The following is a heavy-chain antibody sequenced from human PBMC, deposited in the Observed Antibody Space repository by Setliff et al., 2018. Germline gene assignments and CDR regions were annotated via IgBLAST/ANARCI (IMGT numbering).Heavy chain of an antibody. Sequence: SETLSLTCTVSGGSIGSDSHYWAWVRQPAGKGLELIGQIYSNGRTYYNPSLKSRLTISLDTSKNQFSLRLNSMTAADTAVYYCARGITSGGYWGQRFLYLDVWGRGTTVTVSS. D-gene: IGHD3-22*01. CDR3: ARGITSGGYWGQRFLYLDV. CDR1: GGSIGSDSHY. CDR2: IYSNGRT. V-gene: IGHV4-61*09. J-gene: IGHJ6*03.